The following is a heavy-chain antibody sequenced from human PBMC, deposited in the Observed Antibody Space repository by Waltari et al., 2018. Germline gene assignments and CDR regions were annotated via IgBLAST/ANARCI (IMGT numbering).Heavy chain of an antibody. CDR3: GRRTHYYGSGTYYYMDV. D-gene: IGHD3-10*01. V-gene: IGHV1-18*01. CDR1: GYGFSNYG. CDR2: ISPYNGNT. J-gene: IGHJ6*03. Sequence: QVQLVQSGAEVKKPGASVKVSCKASGYGFSNYGISWGRQAPGQGLGWMGWISPYNGNTDYAQELQGRVTLTTDRSTSTAYMELRSLRYDDTAVYYCGRRTHYYGSGTYYYMDVWGKGTTVTVSS.